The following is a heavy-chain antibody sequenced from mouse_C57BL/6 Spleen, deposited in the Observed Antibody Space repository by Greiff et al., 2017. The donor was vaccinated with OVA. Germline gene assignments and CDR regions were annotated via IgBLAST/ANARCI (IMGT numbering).Heavy chain of an antibody. Sequence: VQLQQSGAELTKPGASVKLSCKASGYTFTSYWMHWVKQRPGQGLEWIGYINPSSGYTKYNQKFKDKATLTADKSSSTAYMQLSSLTYEDSAVYYCASIGYYNGSTRDVWGTGTTVTVSS. J-gene: IGHJ1*03. V-gene: IGHV1-7*01. D-gene: IGHD1-1*01. CDR3: ASIGYYNGSTRDV. CDR2: INPSSGYT. CDR1: GYTFTSYW.